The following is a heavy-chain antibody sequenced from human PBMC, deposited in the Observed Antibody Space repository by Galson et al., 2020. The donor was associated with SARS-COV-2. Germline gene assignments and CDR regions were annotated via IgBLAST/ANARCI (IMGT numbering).Heavy chain of an antibody. Sequence: GGSLTHPCAASGFTFRNNIMHWVRHAPGKGPESAAVISTDGSNSFYADSLKGRFTISRDNSKSTLYLQMNSLRAEDTAVYYCARGGEWELPYFFDYWGQGTLVTASS. J-gene: IGHJ4*02. CDR2: ISTDGSNS. CDR3: ARGGEWELPYFFDY. CDR1: GFTFRNNI. D-gene: IGHD1-26*01. V-gene: IGHV3-30*04.